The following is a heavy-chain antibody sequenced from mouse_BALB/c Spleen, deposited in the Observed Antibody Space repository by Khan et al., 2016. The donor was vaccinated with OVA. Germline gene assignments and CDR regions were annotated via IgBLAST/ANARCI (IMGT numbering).Heavy chain of an antibody. J-gene: IGHJ3*01. CDR1: GFSLNNYS. Sequence: QVQLKQSGPGLVQPSQSLSITCTVSGFSLNNYSIHWVRQSPGKGLEWLGVIWSAGSTDYNAAFISRLTINKDNSRSQVFFKMNSLQPNDTAIYYCARRSNDYGRGALFAYWGQGTLVTVSA. CDR3: ARRSNDYGRGALFAY. D-gene: IGHD2-4*01. V-gene: IGHV2-2*02. CDR2: IWSAGST.